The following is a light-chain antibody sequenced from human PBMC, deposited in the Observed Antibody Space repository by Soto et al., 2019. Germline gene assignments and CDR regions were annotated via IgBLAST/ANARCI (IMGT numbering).Light chain of an antibody. CDR3: QQYETFSGT. Sequence: DVQMTQSPSSLSASVGDRVTVTCRVSQSVSGWLAWYQQKPGEAPKLLIYDASALPRGVPSRFGGSGSGTKFTLTIASLQPDDFATYYCQQYETFSGTFGPGTKVDIK. V-gene: IGKV1-5*01. CDR2: DAS. CDR1: QSVSGW. J-gene: IGKJ1*01.